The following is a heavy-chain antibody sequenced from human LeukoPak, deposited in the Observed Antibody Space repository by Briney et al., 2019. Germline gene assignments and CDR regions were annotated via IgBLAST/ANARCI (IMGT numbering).Heavy chain of an antibody. V-gene: IGHV3-11*01. CDR1: GFTFSDYY. CDR3: ARVLREWLLFGWFDP. J-gene: IGHJ5*02. D-gene: IGHD3-3*01. Sequence: GGSLRLSCAASGFTFSDYYMSWIRQAPGKGLEWVSYISSSGSTIYYADSLKGRFTISRDNAKNSLYLQMNSLRAEDTAVYYCARVLREWLLFGWFDPWGQGTLVTVSS. CDR2: ISSSGSTI.